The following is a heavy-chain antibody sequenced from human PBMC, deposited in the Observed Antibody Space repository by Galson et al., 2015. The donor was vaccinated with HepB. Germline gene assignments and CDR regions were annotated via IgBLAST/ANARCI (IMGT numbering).Heavy chain of an antibody. D-gene: IGHD6-19*01. CDR1: GFTFSSYW. V-gene: IGHV3-7*03. CDR2: IKQDGSDK. Sequence: SLRLSCAASGFTFSSYWMTWVRQAPGKGLEWVANIKQDGSDKYYVDSVEGRFAISRDNAKNSLYLQMNSLTADDTAVYYCARDLKVAGQDHWGQGTLVTVSS. J-gene: IGHJ4*02. CDR3: ARDLKVAGQDH.